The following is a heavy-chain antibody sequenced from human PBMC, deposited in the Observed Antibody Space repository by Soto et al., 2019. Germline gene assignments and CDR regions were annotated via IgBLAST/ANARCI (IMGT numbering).Heavy chain of an antibody. CDR2: ISSSSSYI. J-gene: IGHJ6*03. CDR1: GFTFSSYS. V-gene: IGHV3-21*01. CDR3: ARGGYCSSTSCYYHLVFYYYYMDV. D-gene: IGHD2-2*01. Sequence: EVQLVESGGGLVKPGGSLRLSCAASGFTFSSYSMNWVRQAPGKGLAWVSSISSSSSYIYYADSVKGRFTISRDNAKNSLYLQMNSLRAEDTAVYYCARGGYCSSTSCYYHLVFYYYYMDVWGKGTTVTVSS.